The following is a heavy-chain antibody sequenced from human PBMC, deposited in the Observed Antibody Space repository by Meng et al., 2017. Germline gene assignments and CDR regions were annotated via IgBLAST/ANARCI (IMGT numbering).Heavy chain of an antibody. Sequence: SETLSLTCTVSGGSISSSSYYWGWIRQPPGKGLEWIGSIYYSGSTYYNPSLKSRVTISVDTSKNQFSLKLSSVTAADTAVYYCTRGNLPEDSYWGQGTLVTVSS. V-gene: IGHV4-39*07. CDR2: IYYSGST. J-gene: IGHJ4*02. CDR1: GGSISSSSYY. CDR3: TRGNLPEDSY. D-gene: IGHD2-15*01.